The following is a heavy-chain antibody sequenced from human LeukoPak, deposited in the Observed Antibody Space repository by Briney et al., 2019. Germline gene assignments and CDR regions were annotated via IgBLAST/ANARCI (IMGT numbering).Heavy chain of an antibody. CDR3: ARGPRYYDFWSGYYTLYYYYYMDV. Sequence: ASVTVPCKASGYTFTSYDINWVRQAPGQGLEWMGWMNPNSGNTGYAQKFQGRVTMTRNTSISAAYMELSSLRSEDTAVYYCARGPRYYDFWSGYYTLYYYYYMDVWGKGTTVTVSS. J-gene: IGHJ6*03. CDR1: GYTFTSYD. D-gene: IGHD3-3*01. V-gene: IGHV1-8*01. CDR2: MNPNSGNT.